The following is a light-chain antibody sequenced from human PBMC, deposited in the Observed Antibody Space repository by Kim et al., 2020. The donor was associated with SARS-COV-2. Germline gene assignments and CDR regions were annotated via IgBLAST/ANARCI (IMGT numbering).Light chain of an antibody. CDR3: QQYHTSPRT. V-gene: IGKV3-20*01. Sequence: EIVLTQSPGTLSLSPGERATLSCRASQSVSSYYLAWYQQKPGQAPRLLIYDASNRATGIPDRFSGSGSGTDFTLTISRLEPEDFAVYYCQQYHTSPRTFGQGTKVDIK. CDR2: DAS. J-gene: IGKJ1*01. CDR1: QSVSSYY.